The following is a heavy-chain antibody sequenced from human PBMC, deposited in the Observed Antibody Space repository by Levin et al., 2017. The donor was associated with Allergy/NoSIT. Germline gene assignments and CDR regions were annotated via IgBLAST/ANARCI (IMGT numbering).Heavy chain of an antibody. J-gene: IGHJ4*02. V-gene: IGHV3-11*05. CDR1: GFTFSDYY. Sequence: GESLKISCAASGFTFSDYYMSWIRQAPGKGLEWVSYISSSSSYTNYADSVKGRFTISRDNAKNSLYLQMNSLRAEDTAVYYCARDRSIAAAGRPLDYWGQGTLVTVSA. CDR2: ISSSSSYT. CDR3: ARDRSIAAAGRPLDY. D-gene: IGHD6-13*01.